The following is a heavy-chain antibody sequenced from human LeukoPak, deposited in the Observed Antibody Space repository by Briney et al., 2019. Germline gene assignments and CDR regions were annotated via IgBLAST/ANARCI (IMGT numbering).Heavy chain of an antibody. D-gene: IGHD4-23*01. CDR2: IYVTGRN. V-gene: IGHV4-4*08. Sequence: SETLSLTCTVSGGSISDYHWSWIRQPPGKGLEWIGYIYVTGRNNYSPSLKSGVTISVDTSNNQISLKLTSVTAADTAIDFCAKEGMRAEATPADGAFDIWGQGTTVIVSS. CDR3: AKEGMRAEATPADGAFDI. J-gene: IGHJ3*02. CDR1: GGSISDYH.